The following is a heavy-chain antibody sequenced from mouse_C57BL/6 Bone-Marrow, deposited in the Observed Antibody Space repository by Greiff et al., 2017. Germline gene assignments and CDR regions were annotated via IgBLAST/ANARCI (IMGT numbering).Heavy chain of an antibody. J-gene: IGHJ3*01. CDR3: ARTSQATCGWFAY. V-gene: IGHV1-80*01. Sequence: QVHVKQSGAELVKPGASVKISCKASGYAFSSYWMNWVKQRPGKGLEWIGQIYPGDGDTNYNGKFKGKATLTADKSSSTAYMQLSSLTSEDSAVYFCARTSQATCGWFAYWGQGTLVTVSA. D-gene: IGHD3-2*02. CDR1: GYAFSSYW. CDR2: IYPGDGDT.